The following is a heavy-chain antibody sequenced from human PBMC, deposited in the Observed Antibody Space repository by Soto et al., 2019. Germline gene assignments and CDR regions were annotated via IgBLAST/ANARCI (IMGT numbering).Heavy chain of an antibody. V-gene: IGHV1-69*01. CDR2: IIPIYGTA. J-gene: IGHJ6*02. Sequence: QVQLVQSGAEVKKPGSSVKVSCKASGGTFSSYAISWVRQAPGQGLEWMGGIIPIYGTANYAQKFQGRVTITADDSTSTAYMELSSLRSEDTAVYYCARVAYDSSSYYQYTRDGYYYYYGMDVWGQGTTVTVSS. CDR3: ARVAYDSSSYYQYTRDGYYYYYGMDV. D-gene: IGHD3-22*01. CDR1: GGTFSSYA.